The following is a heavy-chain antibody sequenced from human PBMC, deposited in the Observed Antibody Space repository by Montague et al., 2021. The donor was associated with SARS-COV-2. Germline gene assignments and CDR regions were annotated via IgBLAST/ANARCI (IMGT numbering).Heavy chain of an antibody. CDR2: IFYNGYT. D-gene: IGHD1-1*01. CDR3: ARHSVSEDGTFFRSYFDP. J-gene: IGHJ5*02. CDR1: GGTVRDYY. Sequence: SETLSLTCTVSGGTVRDYYWNWIRQTPGKGLEWIGYIFYNGYTKYNPSLESRVTLSVDTPGNQFFLSLRSVTASHTATYFCARHSVSEDGTFFRSYFDPWGQGAQVIVSS. V-gene: IGHV4-59*08.